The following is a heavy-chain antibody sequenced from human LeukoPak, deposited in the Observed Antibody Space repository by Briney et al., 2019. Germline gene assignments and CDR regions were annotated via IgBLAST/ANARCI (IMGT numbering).Heavy chain of an antibody. Sequence: LAGGSLRLSCAASGFTFSSYAMSWVRQAPGKGLEWVSTISGSGVPTYYADSVKGRFTISRDNSKNTLYLQMNSLRAEDTAVYYCAKEPLGWYYFDYWGQGTLVTVSS. V-gene: IGHV3-23*01. CDR1: GFTFSSYA. CDR3: AKEPLGWYYFDY. D-gene: IGHD2-2*03. J-gene: IGHJ4*02. CDR2: ISGSGVPT.